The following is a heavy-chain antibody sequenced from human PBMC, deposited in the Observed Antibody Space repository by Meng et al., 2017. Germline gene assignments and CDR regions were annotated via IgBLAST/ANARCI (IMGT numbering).Heavy chain of an antibody. D-gene: IGHD5-24*01. Sequence: VPLPESVPGLVNPSQTLSLTGTVSGGSISSGGYYWSWIRQHPGKGLEWIGYIYYSGSTYYNPSLKSRVTISVDTSKNQFSLKLSSVTAADTAVYYCARDQGWLPFRDAFDIWGQGTMVTVSS. CDR3: ARDQGWLPFRDAFDI. V-gene: IGHV4-31*03. J-gene: IGHJ3*02. CDR1: GGSISSGGYY. CDR2: IYYSGST.